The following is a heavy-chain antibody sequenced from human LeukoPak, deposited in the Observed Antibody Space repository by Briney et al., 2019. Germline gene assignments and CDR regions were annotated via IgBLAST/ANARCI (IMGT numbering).Heavy chain of an antibody. Sequence: HGGSLRLSCAASGFTFSTSWMSWVRQAPGKGLEWVANIKYDGSEKHYVDSVKGRFSVSKDNAGNSLYLEMNSLRVEDTAIYYCVRERGINQWGQGTLVTVSS. CDR3: VRERGINQ. CDR2: IKYDGSEK. V-gene: IGHV3-7*01. D-gene: IGHD1-14*01. CDR1: GFTFSTSW. J-gene: IGHJ4*02.